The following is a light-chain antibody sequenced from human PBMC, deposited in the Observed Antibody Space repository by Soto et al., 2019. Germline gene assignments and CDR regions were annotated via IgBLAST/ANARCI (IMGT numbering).Light chain of an antibody. CDR1: QSVSSSF. V-gene: IGKV3-20*01. CDR3: HQYADSPQT. J-gene: IGKJ2*01. CDR2: AAS. Sequence: EVVLTQSPGTLSLSPGERATLSCMAIQSVSSSFLAWYQQKPGQAPRLLIHAASTGATGIPARFRGSGYGTDFTLTISSLEREDSAVNFCHQYADSPQTFGQGTKVDIK.